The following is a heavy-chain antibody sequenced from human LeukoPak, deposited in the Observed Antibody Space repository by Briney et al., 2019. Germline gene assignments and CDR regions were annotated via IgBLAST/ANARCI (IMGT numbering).Heavy chain of an antibody. J-gene: IGHJ4*02. CDR3: ARSSTYYYGSGSPYYFDY. D-gene: IGHD3-10*01. V-gene: IGHV3-21*01. CDR1: GFTFSRYT. Sequence: GGSLRLSCAASGFTFSRYTMNWVRQAPGKGLEWVSSISSSSSYIYYADSVKGRFTISRDNAQNSLYLQMNSLRAKDTAVYYCARSSTYYYGSGSPYYFDYWGQGTLVTVSS. CDR2: ISSSSSYI.